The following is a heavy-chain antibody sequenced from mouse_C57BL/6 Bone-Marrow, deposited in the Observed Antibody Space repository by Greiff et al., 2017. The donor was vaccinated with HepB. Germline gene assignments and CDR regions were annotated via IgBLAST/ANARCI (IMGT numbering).Heavy chain of an antibody. CDR2: IDPETGGT. D-gene: IGHD2-3*01. CDR3: TRWLLRWYFDV. J-gene: IGHJ1*03. V-gene: IGHV1-15*01. CDR1: GYTFTDYE. Sequence: QVHLQQSWSELVRPGASVPLSCKASGYTFTDYEMHWVKQTPVHGLEWIGAIDPETGGTAYNQKFKGKAILTADKSSSTAYMELRSLTSEDSAVYYCTRWLLRWYFDVWGTGTTVTVSS.